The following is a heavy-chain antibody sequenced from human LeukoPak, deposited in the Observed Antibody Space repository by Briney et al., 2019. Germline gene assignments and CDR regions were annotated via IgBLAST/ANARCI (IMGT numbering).Heavy chain of an antibody. CDR3: ARHGVQLWSTPDY. D-gene: IGHD5-18*01. J-gene: IGHJ4*02. V-gene: IGHV5-51*01. Sequence: GESLKISCKGSGYSFTSYWIGWVRQLPGKGLEWMGIIYPGDSDTRYSPSFQGQVTISADKSISTAYLQWSSLKASDTAMYYCARHGVQLWSTPDYWGQGTLVTVSS. CDR2: IYPGDSDT. CDR1: GYSFTSYW.